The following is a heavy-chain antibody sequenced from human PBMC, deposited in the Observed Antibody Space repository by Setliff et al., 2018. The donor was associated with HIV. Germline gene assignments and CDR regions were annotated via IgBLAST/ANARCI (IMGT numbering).Heavy chain of an antibody. CDR3: ARGLRVYDSSGYYLA. D-gene: IGHD3-22*01. J-gene: IGHJ5*02. V-gene: IGHV4-34*01. CDR2: INHSGST. CDR1: GGSFSGYY. Sequence: SSETLSLTCAVYGGSFSGYYWSWIRQPPGKGLEWIGEINHSGSTNYNSSLKSRVTISLDKSKNQFSLKLTSVTAADTAVYYCARGLRVYDSSGYYLAWGQGTLVTVS.